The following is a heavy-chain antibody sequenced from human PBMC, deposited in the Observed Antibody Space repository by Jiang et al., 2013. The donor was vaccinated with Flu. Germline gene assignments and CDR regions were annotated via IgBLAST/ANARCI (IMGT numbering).Heavy chain of an antibody. V-gene: IGHV4-39*07. CDR3: ARDRTATVTTDLGAFDI. D-gene: IGHD4-17*01. Sequence: PGLVKPSETLSLTCTVSGGSISSSSYYWGWIRQPPGKGLEWIGSIYYSGSTYYNPSLKSRVTISVDTSKNQFSLKLSSVTAADTAVYYCARDRTATVTTDLGAFDIWGQGTMVTVSS. J-gene: IGHJ3*02. CDR2: IYYSGST. CDR1: GGSISSSSYY.